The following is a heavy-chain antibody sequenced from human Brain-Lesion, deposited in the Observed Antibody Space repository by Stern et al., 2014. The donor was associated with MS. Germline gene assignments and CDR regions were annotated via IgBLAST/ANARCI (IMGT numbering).Heavy chain of an antibody. Sequence: QLEQSGGGLVQPGRTLRLSCAASGFTFDNYAMHWVRQAPGQGLERVSVISSNRGRIGYADSVKGRFTISRNNAKNFLYLQMNSLRPEDTALYYCAKDIYDSSGFYYGVYYYGLDVWGQGTTVTVSS. D-gene: IGHD3-22*01. CDR3: AKDIYDSSGFYYGVYYYGLDV. V-gene: IGHV3-9*01. CDR1: GFTFDNYA. CDR2: ISSNRGRI. J-gene: IGHJ6*02.